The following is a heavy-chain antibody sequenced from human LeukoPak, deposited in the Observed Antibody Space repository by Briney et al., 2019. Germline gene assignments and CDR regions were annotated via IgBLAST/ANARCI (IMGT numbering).Heavy chain of an antibody. J-gene: IGHJ4*02. V-gene: IGHV1-69*05. CDR3: AREGSGSYPGGYYFDY. Sequence: ASVKVSCEASGGTFSSYAISWVRQAPGQGLEWMGGIIPIFGTANYAQKLQGRVTMTTDISTSTAYMELRSLRSDDTAVYYCAREGSGSYPGGYYFDYWGQGTLVTVSS. CDR1: GGTFSSYA. CDR2: IIPIFGTA. D-gene: IGHD1-26*01.